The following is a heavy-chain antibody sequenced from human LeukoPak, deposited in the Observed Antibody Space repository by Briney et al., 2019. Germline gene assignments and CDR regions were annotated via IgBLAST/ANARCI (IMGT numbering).Heavy chain of an antibody. CDR2: IGAGADT. CDR3: ARTWSNWFDP. Sequence: GGSLRLSCAASGFSFSNSDMHWVRQATGKGLEWVSAIGAGADTYYPDSVKGRFTISRENAKNSLYLQMNSLRAGDTGVYYCARTWSNWFDPWGQGTLVTVSS. J-gene: IGHJ5*02. CDR1: GFSFSNSD. V-gene: IGHV3-13*01. D-gene: IGHD2-15*01.